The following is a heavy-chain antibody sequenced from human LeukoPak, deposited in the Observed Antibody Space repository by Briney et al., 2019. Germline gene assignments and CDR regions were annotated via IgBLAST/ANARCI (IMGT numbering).Heavy chain of an antibody. CDR2: TYYRSKWYY. CDR3: AREADYGGNPVELDY. D-gene: IGHD4-23*01. CDR1: GDSVSSNSAA. Sequence: SQTLSLTCAISGDSVSSNSAAWNWIRQSPSRGLEWLGRTYYRSKWYYDYAESVKSRIIINPDTSKNQFSLHLNSVTPEDTAVYYCAREADYGGNPVELDYWGQGTLVTVSS. V-gene: IGHV6-1*01. J-gene: IGHJ4*01.